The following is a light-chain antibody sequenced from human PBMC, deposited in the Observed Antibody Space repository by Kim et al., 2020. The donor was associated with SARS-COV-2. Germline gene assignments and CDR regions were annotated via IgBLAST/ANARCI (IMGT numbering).Light chain of an antibody. CDR2: YDS. V-gene: IGLV3-21*04. CDR3: HVWDCSSDHYV. CDR1: NIGSKS. J-gene: IGLJ1*01. Sequence: SYELTQPPSVSVAPGKTARITCGGNNIGSKSVHWYQQKPGQAPVLVIYYDSDRPSGIPERFSGSNSGNTATLTISRVEAGDEADYYCHVWDCSSDHYVFG.